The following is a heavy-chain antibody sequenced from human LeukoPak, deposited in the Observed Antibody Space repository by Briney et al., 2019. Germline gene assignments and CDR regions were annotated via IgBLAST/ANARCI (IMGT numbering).Heavy chain of an antibody. J-gene: IGHJ6*03. V-gene: IGHV1-69*05. CDR3: ASEKPTDRYYYYMDV. CDR1: GGTFSSYA. CDR2: IIPIFGTA. D-gene: IGHD4-11*01. Sequence: SVKVSCKASGGTFSSYAISWVRQAPGQGLEWMGGIIPIFGTANYAQKFQGRVTITTDESTSTAYMELSSLRSEDTAVYYCASEKPTDRYYYYMDVWGKGTTVTVSS.